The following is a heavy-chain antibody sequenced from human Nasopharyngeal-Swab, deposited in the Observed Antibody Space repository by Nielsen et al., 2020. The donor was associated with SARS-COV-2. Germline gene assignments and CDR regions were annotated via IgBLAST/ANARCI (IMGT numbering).Heavy chain of an antibody. V-gene: IGHV3-73*01. CDR2: IGDKAHNYAT. CDR3: TTDYYFDY. J-gene: IGHJ4*02. CDR1: GFIFSESA. Sequence: GESLKISCAASGFIFSESAMHWVRQASGKGLEWVGRIGDKAHNYATTYGAAVKGRFTISRDDSKNTAFLQMDSLKTEDTALYHCTTDYYFDYWGQGTLVTVSS.